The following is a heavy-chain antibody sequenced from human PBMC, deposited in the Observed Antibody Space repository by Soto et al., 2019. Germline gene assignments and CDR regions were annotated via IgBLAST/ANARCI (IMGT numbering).Heavy chain of an antibody. CDR3: AKMGPGSYFLDY. CDR2: ISYDGSNK. V-gene: IGHV3-30*18. J-gene: IGHJ4*02. CDR1: GFTFSSYG. Sequence: VGSLRLSCAASGFTFSSYGMHWVRQAPGKGLEWVAVISYDGSNKYYADSVKGRFTISRDNSKNTLYLQMNSLGAEDTAVYYCAKMGPGSYFLDYWGQGTLVTVSS. D-gene: IGHD1-26*01.